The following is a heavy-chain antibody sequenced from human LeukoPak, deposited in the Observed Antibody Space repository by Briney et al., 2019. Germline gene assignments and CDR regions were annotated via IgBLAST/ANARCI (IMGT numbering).Heavy chain of an antibody. Sequence: TSETLSLTCTVSGGSISSGGYYWSWIRQPPGKGLEWIGYIYHSGSTYYNPSLKSRVTISVDRSKNQFSLKLSSVTAADTAVYYCASSKSLYCSSTSCYTFDYRGQGTLVTVSS. CDR1: GGSISSGGYY. J-gene: IGHJ4*02. V-gene: IGHV4-30-2*01. D-gene: IGHD2-2*01. CDR2: IYHSGST. CDR3: ASSKSLYCSSTSCYTFDY.